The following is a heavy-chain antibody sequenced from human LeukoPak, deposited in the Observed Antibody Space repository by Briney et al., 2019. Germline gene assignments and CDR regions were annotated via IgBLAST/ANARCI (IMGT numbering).Heavy chain of an antibody. V-gene: IGHV3-23*01. D-gene: IGHD3-22*01. Sequence: PGGSLRLSCAASGFTFSIYAMSWVRQAPGKGLEWVSAISGSGGSTYYTDSVKGRFTISRANYKNTLYLQMDSLRAEYTAVYYCAKVDFYDTSGYYGPTFLDYWGQGTLVTVSS. CDR2: ISGSGGST. J-gene: IGHJ4*02. CDR3: AKVDFYDTSGYYGPTFLDY. CDR1: GFTFSIYA.